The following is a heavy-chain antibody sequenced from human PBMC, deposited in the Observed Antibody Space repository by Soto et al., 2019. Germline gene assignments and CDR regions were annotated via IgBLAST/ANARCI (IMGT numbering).Heavy chain of an antibody. CDR3: ARQRGITIFGVVTKELDY. CDR1: GYSFTSYW. J-gene: IGHJ4*02. CDR2: IYPGDSDT. V-gene: IGHV5-51*01. Sequence: GESLKISCKGSGYSFTSYWIGWVRQMPGKGLEWMGIIYPGDSDTRYSPSFQGQVTISADKSISTAYLQWSSLKASDTAMYYCARQRGITIFGVVTKELDYWGQGTLVTVSS. D-gene: IGHD3-3*01.